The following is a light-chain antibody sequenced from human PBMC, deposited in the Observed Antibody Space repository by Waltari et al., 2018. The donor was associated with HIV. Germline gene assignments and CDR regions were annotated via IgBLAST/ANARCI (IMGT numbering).Light chain of an antibody. CDR3: AVWDDSLSGPV. CDR2: RND. Sequence: QSVLTQPPSASGTPGQRVTISCSGSSSNVEIYYEYWYHFVPGTAPKLLVYRNDQRPSGVTDRVSGSKSGTSASLAIVGLRSEDEGDYFCAVWDDSLSGPVFGGGTKVTVL. V-gene: IGLV1-47*01. J-gene: IGLJ2*01. CDR1: SSNVEIYY.